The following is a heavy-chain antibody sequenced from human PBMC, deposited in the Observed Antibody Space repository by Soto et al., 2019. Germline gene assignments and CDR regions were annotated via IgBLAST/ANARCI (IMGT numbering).Heavy chain of an antibody. CDR2: IYYSGSS. D-gene: IGHD3-16*01. CDR3: ARDRSFYDTTDYISGYDFDY. CDR1: GDSISSSY. V-gene: IGHV4-59*01. Sequence: QVQLQESGPGLVKPSETLSLTCTVSGDSISSSYWSWVRQPPGKGLEWLGYIYYSGSSNYKPSLRNRVTMSVDTSKNHFSLNLRSVTAADTAVYYCARDRSFYDTTDYISGYDFDYWGQGILVTVSS. J-gene: IGHJ4*02.